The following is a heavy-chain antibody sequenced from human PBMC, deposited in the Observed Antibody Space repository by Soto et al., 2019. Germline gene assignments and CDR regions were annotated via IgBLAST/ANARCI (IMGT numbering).Heavy chain of an antibody. V-gene: IGHV3-23*01. Sequence: GGSLRLSCAASGFTFSSYAMSWVRQAPGKGLEWVSAISGSGGSTYYADSVKGRFTISRDSSKNTLYLQMNSLRAEDTAVYYCAKEPYYDFWSGLYDAFDIWGQGTMVTVSS. D-gene: IGHD3-3*01. J-gene: IGHJ3*02. CDR1: GFTFSSYA. CDR3: AKEPYYDFWSGLYDAFDI. CDR2: ISGSGGST.